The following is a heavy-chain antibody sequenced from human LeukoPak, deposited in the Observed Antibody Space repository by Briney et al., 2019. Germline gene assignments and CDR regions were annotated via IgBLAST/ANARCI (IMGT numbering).Heavy chain of an antibody. CDR3: AREVATMVRGVDY. D-gene: IGHD3-10*01. Sequence: PSETLSLTCTVSGGSISSGSYYWSWIRQPAGKGLEWIGRIYTSGSTNYNPSLKSRVTISVDTSKNQFSLKLSSVTAADTAVYYCAREVATMVRGVDYWGQGTLVTVSS. J-gene: IGHJ4*02. CDR1: GGSISSGSYY. CDR2: IYTSGST. V-gene: IGHV4-61*02.